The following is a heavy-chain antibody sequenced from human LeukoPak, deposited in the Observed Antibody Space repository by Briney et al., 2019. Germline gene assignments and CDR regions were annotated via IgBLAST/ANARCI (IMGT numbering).Heavy chain of an antibody. V-gene: IGHV3-21*01. CDR2: ISSSSSYI. D-gene: IGHD3-10*01. J-gene: IGHJ4*02. CDR1: GFTFSSYS. CDR3: ARGGIRFIDY. Sequence: GGSLRLSCAASGFTFSSYSMNWVRQAPGKGLEWVSSISSSSSYIYYADSVKGRFTISRDNAKNTLYLQMNSLRAEDTAVYYCARGGIRFIDYWGQGTLVTVSS.